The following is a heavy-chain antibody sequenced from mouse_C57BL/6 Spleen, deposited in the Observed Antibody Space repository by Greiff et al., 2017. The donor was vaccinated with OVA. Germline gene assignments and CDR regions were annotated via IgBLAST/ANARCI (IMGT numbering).Heavy chain of an antibody. V-gene: IGHV5-17*01. CDR3: ARRDYDWGADY. D-gene: IGHD2-4*01. Sequence: DVKLQESGGGLVKPGGSLKLSCAASGFTFSDYGMHWVRQAPEKGLEWVAYISSGSSTIYYADTVKGRFTISRDNAKNTLFLQMTSLRSEDTAMYYCARRDYDWGADYWGKGTTLTVSS. J-gene: IGHJ2*01. CDR2: ISSGSSTI. CDR1: GFTFSDYG.